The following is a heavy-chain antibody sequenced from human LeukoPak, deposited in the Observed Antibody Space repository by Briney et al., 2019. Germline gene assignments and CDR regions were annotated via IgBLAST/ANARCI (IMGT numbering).Heavy chain of an antibody. J-gene: IGHJ5*02. V-gene: IGHV4-30-4*01. CDR2: IYYSGST. CDR1: GGSISSGDYY. D-gene: IGHD5-18*01. Sequence: PSETLSLTCTVSGGSISSGDYYWSWIRQPPGKGLEWIGYIYYSGSTYYNPSLKSRVTISVDTSKNQFSLKLSSVTAADTAVYYCARDLRWDNTAMDSNWFDPWGQGTLVGVSS. CDR3: ARDLRWDNTAMDSNWFDP.